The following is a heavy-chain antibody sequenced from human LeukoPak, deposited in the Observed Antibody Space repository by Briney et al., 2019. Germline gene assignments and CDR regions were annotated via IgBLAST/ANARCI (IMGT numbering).Heavy chain of an antibody. Sequence: VASVKVSCKASGYTFTGYYMHWVRQAPGKGLEWMGGFDPEDGETIYAQKFQGRVTMTEDTSTDTAYMELSSLRSEDTAVYYCATDYRYYDSSGYYPGGAGWGQGTLVTVSS. V-gene: IGHV1-24*01. J-gene: IGHJ4*02. CDR2: FDPEDGET. CDR1: GYTFTGYY. D-gene: IGHD3-22*01. CDR3: ATDYRYYDSSGYYPGGAG.